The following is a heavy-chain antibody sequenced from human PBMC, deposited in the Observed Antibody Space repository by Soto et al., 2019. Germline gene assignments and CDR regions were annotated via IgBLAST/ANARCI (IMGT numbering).Heavy chain of an antibody. CDR2: IIPIFGTA. J-gene: IGHJ4*02. CDR1: GGTFSSYS. CDR3: ARDGGRHSGGIDY. V-gene: IGHV1-69*01. D-gene: IGHD1-26*01. Sequence: QVQLVQSGAEVKKPGSSLKVSCKAAGGTFSSYSSNWVRQAPGQGLEWMGEIIPIFGTANYAQKFQGRVTITADESTSTAYMELSSLRSEDTAVYYCARDGGRHSGGIDYWGQGTLVTVSS.